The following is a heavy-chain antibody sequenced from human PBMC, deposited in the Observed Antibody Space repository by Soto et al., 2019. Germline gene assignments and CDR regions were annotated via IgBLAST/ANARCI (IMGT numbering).Heavy chain of an antibody. CDR3: ARQRYNWNDDAFDI. D-gene: IGHD1-20*01. V-gene: IGHV4-59*08. CDR1: GGSISSYY. J-gene: IGHJ3*02. CDR2: IYYSGST. Sequence: QVQLQESGPGLVKPSETLSLTCTVSGGSISSYYWSWIRQPPGKGLEWIGYIYYSGSTNYNPSLKRRVTISVDTSKNQFSLKLSSVTAADTAVYYCARQRYNWNDDAFDIWGQGTMVTVSS.